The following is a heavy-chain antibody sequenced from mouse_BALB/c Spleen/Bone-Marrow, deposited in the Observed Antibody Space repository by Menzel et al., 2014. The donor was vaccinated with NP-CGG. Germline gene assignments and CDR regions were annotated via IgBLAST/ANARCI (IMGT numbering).Heavy chain of an antibody. Sequence: VQLQESGPDLVRPGSSVKMSCKASDYTFTTYWMHRVKQRPGQGLEWIGMIDPSTSETRLNQKFKDKATLIVDKSSNTAYMQPSSLTSEDSAVYYCARRTLAMDYWGQGTSVTVSS. CDR1: DYTFTTYW. CDR3: ARRTLAMDY. CDR2: IDPSTSET. V-gene: IGHV1-74*04. J-gene: IGHJ4*01.